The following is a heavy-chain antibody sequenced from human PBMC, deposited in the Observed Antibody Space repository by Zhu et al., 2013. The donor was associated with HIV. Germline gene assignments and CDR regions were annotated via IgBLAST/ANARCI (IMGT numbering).Heavy chain of an antibody. CDR1: GYTFSGYY. J-gene: IGHJ3*02. CDR2: INPDNGGT. V-gene: IGHV1-2*02. D-gene: IGHD3-22*01. Sequence: QVQLVQSGAEVKKYGASVRVSCKASGYTFSGYYLHWVRQAPGQGLEWMGWINPDNGGTNFAQKFKGRVTVTRDMSLSTVYMELRGLRSDDTAVYFCARDLRLTAFNYPDGRNYYYAFDIWGQGTMVTVSS. CDR3: ARDLRLTAFNYPDGRNYYYAFDI.